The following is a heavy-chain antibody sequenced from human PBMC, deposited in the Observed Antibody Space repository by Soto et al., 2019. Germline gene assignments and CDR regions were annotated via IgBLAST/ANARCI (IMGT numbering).Heavy chain of an antibody. Sequence: ASVKVSCKASGGTFSSYTISWVRQAPGQGLEWMGRIIPILGIANYAQKFQGRVTITADKSTSTAYMELGSLRSEDTAVYYCARASSFGGGYDPYYFDYWGQGTLVTVSS. CDR3: ARASSFGGGYDPYYFDY. CDR2: IIPILGIA. D-gene: IGHD5-12*01. CDR1: GGTFSSYT. V-gene: IGHV1-69*02. J-gene: IGHJ4*02.